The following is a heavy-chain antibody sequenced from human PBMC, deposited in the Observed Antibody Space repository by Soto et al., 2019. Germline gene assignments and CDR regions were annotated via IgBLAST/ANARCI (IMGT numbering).Heavy chain of an antibody. Sequence: QVRLQESGPGLVKPSQTLSLTCTVSGGSISSGGYYWTWIRQHPGKGLEWIGYIYYSGSTYYNPSLTSRVTISVDTSKNQFSLKLSSVTAADTAVYYCAGEATVTPSGGFDPWGQGSLVTVSS. D-gene: IGHD4-17*01. CDR1: GGSISSGGYY. CDR3: AGEATVTPSGGFDP. CDR2: IYYSGST. J-gene: IGHJ5*02. V-gene: IGHV4-31*03.